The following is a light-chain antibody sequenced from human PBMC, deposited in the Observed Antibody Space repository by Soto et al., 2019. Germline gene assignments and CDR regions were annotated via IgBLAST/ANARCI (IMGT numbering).Light chain of an antibody. V-gene: IGKV3-20*01. CDR3: QQYGGSPRT. J-gene: IGKJ1*01. CDR2: GAS. Sequence: EIVLTQSPGTLSLSPGEGATLSCRASQSISSNFLAWYQQKRGQAPRLLIHGASNRPTGIPDRFSGSGSGTNFTLTITRLEPEDFAVYYYQQYGGSPRTFGQGTKVEVK. CDR1: QSISSNF.